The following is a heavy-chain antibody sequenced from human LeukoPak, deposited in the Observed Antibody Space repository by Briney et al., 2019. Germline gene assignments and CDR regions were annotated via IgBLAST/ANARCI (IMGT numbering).Heavy chain of an antibody. V-gene: IGHV4-34*01. CDR2: INHSGST. Sequence: SETLSLTCAVYGGSFSGYYWSWIRQPPGKGLEWIGEINHSGSTNYNPSLKSRVTISVDTSRNQFSLKLSSVTAADTAVYYCARGWTSSYYDFWSGYFDWGQGTLVTVSS. D-gene: IGHD3-3*01. CDR3: ARGWTSSYYDFWSGYFD. CDR1: GGSFSGYY. J-gene: IGHJ4*02.